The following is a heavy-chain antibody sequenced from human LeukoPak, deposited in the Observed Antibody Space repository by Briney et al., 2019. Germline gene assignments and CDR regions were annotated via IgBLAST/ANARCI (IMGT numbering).Heavy chain of an antibody. D-gene: IGHD2-2*01. CDR1: GFTFSSYA. CDR3: AKDLYVIPAAKSNWFDP. V-gene: IGHV3-23*01. Sequence: GGPLRISCAASGFTFSSYAMSWVRQAPGKGLEWVAAISGSGGSTYYADSVKGRFTITRDNSKNTLYLQMNSLRAEDTAVYYCAKDLYVIPAAKSNWFDPWGQGTLVTVSS. J-gene: IGHJ5*02. CDR2: ISGSGGST.